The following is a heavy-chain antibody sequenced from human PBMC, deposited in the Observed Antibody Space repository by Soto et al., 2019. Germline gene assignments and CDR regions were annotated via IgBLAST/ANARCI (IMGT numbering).Heavy chain of an antibody. D-gene: IGHD6-6*01. CDR2: IYPGDSDT. V-gene: IGHV5-51*01. J-gene: IGHJ6*02. CDR1: GYSFTSYW. CDR3: ARLGQLVPLYYYYYGMDV. Sequence: VESLKISCNGSGYSFTSYWIGWVRQMPGKGLEWMGIIYPGDSDTRYSPSFQGQVTISADKSISTAYLQWSSLKASDTAMYYCARLGQLVPLYYYYYGMDVWGQGTTVTVSS.